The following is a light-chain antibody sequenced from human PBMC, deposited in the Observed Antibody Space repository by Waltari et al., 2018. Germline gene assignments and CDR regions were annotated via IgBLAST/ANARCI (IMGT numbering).Light chain of an antibody. CDR2: EVI. CDR1: GSGGS. J-gene: IGLJ1*01. Sequence: QSALTQPPSASGSPGQSVTISCTGTGSGGSVSWYQQLPGQAPKLLIYEVIKRPSGVPDRFSGSKSGNTASLTVSGLQAEDEGDYYCSSDAVSNNFYDFGSGTKVTVL. V-gene: IGLV2-8*01. CDR3: SSDAVSNNFYD.